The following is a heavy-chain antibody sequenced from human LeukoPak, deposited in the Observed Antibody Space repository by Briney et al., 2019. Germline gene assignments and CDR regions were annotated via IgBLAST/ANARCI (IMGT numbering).Heavy chain of an antibody. CDR2: ISGSGGST. CDR3: AKGPWDRILDAFDI. J-gene: IGHJ3*02. CDR1: GFTVSSNY. V-gene: IGHV3-23*01. D-gene: IGHD1-26*01. Sequence: PGGSLRLSCAASGFTVSSNYMSWVRQAPGKGLEWVSAISGSGGSTYYADSVKGRFTISRDNSKNTLYLQMNSLRAEDTAVYYCAKGPWDRILDAFDIWGQGTMVTVSS.